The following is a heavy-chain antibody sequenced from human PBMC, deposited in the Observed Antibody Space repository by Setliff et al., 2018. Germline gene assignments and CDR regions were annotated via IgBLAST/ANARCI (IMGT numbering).Heavy chain of an antibody. CDR3: ARIGPSNWGIRGYNWLDP. CDR2: IASATGKT. V-gene: IGHV1-18*01. J-gene: IGHJ5*02. CDR1: GYTFNDYG. Sequence: GASVKVSCKTSGYTFNDYGITWVRQVPGRGLEWMGWIASATGKTYSAEKFQDRVTLTTDTSTSTAYLELRSLTSEDTAMYFCARIGPSNWGIRGYNWLDPWGQGTLVTVSS. D-gene: IGHD3-10*01.